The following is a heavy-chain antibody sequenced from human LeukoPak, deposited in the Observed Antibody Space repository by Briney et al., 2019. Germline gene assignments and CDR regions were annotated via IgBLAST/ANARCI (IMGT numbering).Heavy chain of an antibody. Sequence: ASVKVSCKASGYTFTKYYIHWVRQAPGQGPEWMGLINPGGDNTNYAQNFQGRVTMTRDTSTSTVYMELSSLRSDDTAIYYCARIRDGYNDAYDIWGQGTVVTVPS. CDR3: ARIRDGYNDAYDI. V-gene: IGHV1-46*01. CDR2: INPGGDNT. CDR1: GYTFTKYY. J-gene: IGHJ3*02. D-gene: IGHD5-24*01.